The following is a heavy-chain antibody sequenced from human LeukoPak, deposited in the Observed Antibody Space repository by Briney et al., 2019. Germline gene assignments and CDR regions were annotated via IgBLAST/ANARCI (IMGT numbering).Heavy chain of an antibody. CDR2: ISSSSSTI. V-gene: IGHV3-48*01. D-gene: IGHD3-3*01. Sequence: PGGSLRLSCAASGFTFSSYSMNWVRQAPGKGLEWVSYISSSSSTIYYADSVKGRFTISRDNAKNSLYLQMNSLRAEDTAAYYCARSYYDFWSAETPFDYWGQGTLVTVSS. J-gene: IGHJ4*02. CDR3: ARSYYDFWSAETPFDY. CDR1: GFTFSSYS.